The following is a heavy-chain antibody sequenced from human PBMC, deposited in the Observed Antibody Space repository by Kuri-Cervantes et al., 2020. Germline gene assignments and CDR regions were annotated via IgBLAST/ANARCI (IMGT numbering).Heavy chain of an antibody. CDR2: INPSGGTT. Sequence: ASVKVSCKASGYTFTGYYMHWVRQAPGQGLEWMGWINPSGGTTTYAQKFQGRVTVTTDTSTSTVYMELTSLKYEDTAVYYCARLQVPRLERRDYWGQGTQVTVSS. J-gene: IGHJ4*02. V-gene: IGHV1-46*01. D-gene: IGHD1-1*01. CDR1: GYTFTGYY. CDR3: ARLQVPRLERRDY.